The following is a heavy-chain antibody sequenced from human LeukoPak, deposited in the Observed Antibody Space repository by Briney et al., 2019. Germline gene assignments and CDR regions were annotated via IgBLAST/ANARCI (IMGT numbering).Heavy chain of an antibody. CDR3: ARKAVAGTAYYYYGMDV. V-gene: IGHV1-69*13. CDR1: GGTFISYA. CDR2: IIPIFGTA. D-gene: IGHD6-19*01. Sequence: SVKVSCKASGGTFISYAISWVRQAPGQGLEWMGGIIPIFGTANYAQKFQGRVTITGDESTSTAYMELSSLRSEDTAVYYCARKAVAGTAYYYYGMDVWGQGTTVTVSS. J-gene: IGHJ6*02.